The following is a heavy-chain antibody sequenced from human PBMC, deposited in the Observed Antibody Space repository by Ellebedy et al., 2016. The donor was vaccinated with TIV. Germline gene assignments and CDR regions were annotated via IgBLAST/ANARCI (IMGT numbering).Heavy chain of an antibody. CDR3: ARGSMITFGGVIGY. CDR2: IKQDGSET. D-gene: IGHD3-16*01. J-gene: IGHJ4*02. Sequence: GGSLRLSCAASGSTFSSYWMSWVRQAPGKGLEWVANIKQDGSETYYVDSVKGRFTISRDNAKNSLYLQMNSLRAEDTAVYYCARGSMITFGGVIGYWGQGTLVTVSS. CDR1: GSTFSSYW. V-gene: IGHV3-7*03.